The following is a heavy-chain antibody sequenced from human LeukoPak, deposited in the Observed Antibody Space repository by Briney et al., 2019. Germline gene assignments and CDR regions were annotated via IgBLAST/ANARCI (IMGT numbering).Heavy chain of an antibody. V-gene: IGHV4-59*01. J-gene: IGHJ6*02. Sequence: SETLSLTCTVSGGSISSYYWGWIRQPPGKGLGWIGYIYYSGSTNYNPSLKSRVTISVDTSKNQFSLKLSSVTAADTAVYYCARDGPGVYYYGMDVCGQGTTVTVSS. D-gene: IGHD3-10*01. CDR2: IYYSGST. CDR1: GGSISSYY. CDR3: ARDGPGVYYYGMDV.